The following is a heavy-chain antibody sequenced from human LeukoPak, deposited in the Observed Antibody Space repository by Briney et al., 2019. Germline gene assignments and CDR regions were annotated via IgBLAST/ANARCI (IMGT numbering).Heavy chain of an antibody. D-gene: IGHD3-3*01. Sequence: TGGSLRLPCAASGFTSSSYWMSWVRQAPGKGLEWVANIKQDGSEKYYVDSVKGRFTISRDNAKNSLYLQMNSLRAEDTAVYYCARGQTDTIFGVQYYMDVGAKGPRSPSP. V-gene: IGHV3-7*01. CDR1: GFTSSSYW. J-gene: IGHJ6*03. CDR3: ARGQTDTIFGVQYYMDV. CDR2: IKQDGSEK.